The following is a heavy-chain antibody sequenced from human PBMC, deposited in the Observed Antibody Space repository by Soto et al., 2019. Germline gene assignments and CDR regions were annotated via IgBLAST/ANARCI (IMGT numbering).Heavy chain of an antibody. J-gene: IGHJ4*02. CDR1: GFTFSSYA. Sequence: EVQLLESGGGLVQPGGSLRLSCAASGFTFSSYAMSWVRQAPGKGLEWVSAISGSGGGKYYADSVKGRFTINRDNSKNPLYLQMNSLRAEDTAVYYCAKVTRYFDWLLGSGLPYWGQGTLVTVSS. V-gene: IGHV3-23*01. CDR2: ISGSGGGK. CDR3: AKVTRYFDWLLGSGLPY. D-gene: IGHD3-9*01.